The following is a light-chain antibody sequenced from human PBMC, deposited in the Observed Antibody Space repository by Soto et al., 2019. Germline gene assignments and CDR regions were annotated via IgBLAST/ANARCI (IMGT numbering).Light chain of an antibody. Sequence: QLVLTQPPSTSGTPGQRVTISCSGSRSNIGTNTVNWYQQVPGTAPKLLIYSNDQRPSGVPDRFSGSKSGTSVSLAISGLQSEDEADYFCAAWDARLNGVVFGGGTKLTVL. J-gene: IGLJ3*02. CDR2: SND. CDR3: AAWDARLNGVV. CDR1: RSNIGTNT. V-gene: IGLV1-44*01.